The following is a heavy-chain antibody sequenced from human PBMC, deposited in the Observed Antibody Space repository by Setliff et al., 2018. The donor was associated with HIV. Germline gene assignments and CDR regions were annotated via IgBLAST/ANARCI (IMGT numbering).Heavy chain of an antibody. CDR2: INHSGST. CDR1: GGSISNSRYY. CDR3: ARAPTGVTNAFDI. D-gene: IGHD2-8*02. Sequence: SETLSLTCTVSGGSISNSRYYWSWIRQPPGKGLEWIGEINHSGSTNYNPSLKSRVTISIDTSKNQFSLNLTSVTAADTAVYYCARAPTGVTNAFDIWGQGTMVTVS. V-gene: IGHV4-39*01. J-gene: IGHJ3*02.